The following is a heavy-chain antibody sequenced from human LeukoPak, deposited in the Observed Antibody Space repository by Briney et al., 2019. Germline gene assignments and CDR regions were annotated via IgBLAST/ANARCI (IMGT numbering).Heavy chain of an antibody. V-gene: IGHV4-30-2*01. CDR3: ARVNPGDWFDP. Sequence: SETLSLTCAVSGGSISSGGYSWSWIRQPPGKGLEWIGYIYHSGSTYYNPSLKSRVTISVDTSKNQFSLKLSSVTAADTAVYYCARVNPGDWFDPWGQGTLVTVSS. CDR1: GGSISSGGYS. CDR2: IYHSGST. J-gene: IGHJ5*02.